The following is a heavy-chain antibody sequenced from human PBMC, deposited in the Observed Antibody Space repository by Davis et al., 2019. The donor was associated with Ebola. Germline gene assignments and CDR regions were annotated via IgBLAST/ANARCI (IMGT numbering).Heavy chain of an antibody. CDR2: ISYDGSNK. CDR1: GFTFSSYG. D-gene: IGHD3-22*01. V-gene: IGHV3-30*18. Sequence: PGGSLRLSCAASGFTFSSYGMHWVRQAPGKGLEWVAVISYDGSNKYYADSVKGRFTISRDNSKNTLYLQMNSLRAEDTAVYYCAKDEYYYDSSGYYPGDWGQGTLVTVSS. J-gene: IGHJ4*02. CDR3: AKDEYYYDSSGYYPGD.